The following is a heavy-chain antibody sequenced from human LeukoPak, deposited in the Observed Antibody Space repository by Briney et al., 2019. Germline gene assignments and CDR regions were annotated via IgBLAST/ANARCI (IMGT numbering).Heavy chain of an antibody. CDR2: IYYSGST. J-gene: IGHJ3*02. CDR3: ARHSGSYFVPKDTSDAFGI. Sequence: SETLSLTCTVSGGSISSYYWSWIRQPPGNGLEWIGYIYYSGSTNYNPSLKSRVTISVDTSKNQFSLKLSSVTAADTAVYYCARHSGSYFVPKDTSDAFGIWGQGTMVTVSS. D-gene: IGHD1-26*01. V-gene: IGHV4-59*08. CDR1: GGSISSYY.